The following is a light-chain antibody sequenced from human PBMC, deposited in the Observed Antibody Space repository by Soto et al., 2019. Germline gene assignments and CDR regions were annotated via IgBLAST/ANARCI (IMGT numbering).Light chain of an antibody. Sequence: QPVLTQSPSASASLGASVKLTCTLSSGHSSYAIAGHQQQPEKGPRYLMKLNSDGSHSKGDGIPDRFSGSTSGAERYLTISSHQSEDESDYYCQTWGNGNVVLGGGTKLTVL. V-gene: IGLV4-69*01. CDR1: SGHSSYA. J-gene: IGLJ2*01. CDR3: QTWGNGNVV. CDR2: LNSDGSH.